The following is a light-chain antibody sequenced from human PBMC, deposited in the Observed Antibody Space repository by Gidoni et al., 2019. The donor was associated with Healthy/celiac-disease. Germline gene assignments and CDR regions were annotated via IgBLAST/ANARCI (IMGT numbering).Light chain of an antibody. CDR3: QKYYSTPFT. CDR2: WAS. J-gene: IGKJ3*01. CDR1: QSVLYISNNKNY. V-gene: IGKV4-1*01. Sequence: DIVMTQSPDSLAVSLGERATINCKSSQSVLYISNNKNYLAWYQQKPGQPPKLLIYWASTRESGVPDRFSGSGSGTDFTLTISSLQAEDVAVYYCQKYYSTPFTFGPGTKVDIK.